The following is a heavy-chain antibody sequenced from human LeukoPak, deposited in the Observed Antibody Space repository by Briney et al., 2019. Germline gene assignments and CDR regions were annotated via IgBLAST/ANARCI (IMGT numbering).Heavy chain of an antibody. CDR3: TSINWGSSDY. J-gene: IGHJ4*02. CDR2: IRSKAYGGTT. CDR1: GFTFGDYA. D-gene: IGHD7-27*01. V-gene: IGHV3-49*04. Sequence: GGSLRLSCTASGFTFGDYAMSWVRQAPGKGLEWVGFIRSKAYGGTTEYAASVKGRFTISRDDSKNTLYLQMNSLKTEDTAVYYCTSINWGSSDYWGQGTLVTVSS.